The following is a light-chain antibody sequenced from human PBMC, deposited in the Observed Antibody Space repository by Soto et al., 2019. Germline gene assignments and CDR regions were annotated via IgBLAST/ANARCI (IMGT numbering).Light chain of an antibody. CDR2: DDS. Sequence: SYVLTQPPSVSVAPGQTASITCGGNNIGDKSVHWYQQKPGQSPVLVVHDDSDRASGIPERFSGSNSGNTATLTIGRVEGGDEADYYCQVRDSSSDHVVFGGGTQLTVL. CDR3: QVRDSSSDHVV. J-gene: IGLJ7*01. CDR1: NIGDKS. V-gene: IGLV3-21*02.